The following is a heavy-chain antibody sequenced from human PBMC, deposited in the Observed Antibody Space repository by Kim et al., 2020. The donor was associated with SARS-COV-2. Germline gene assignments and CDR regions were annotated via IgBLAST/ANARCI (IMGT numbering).Heavy chain of an antibody. CDR1: GFTFSSYS. Sequence: GGSLRLSCAASGFTFSSYSMNWVRQAPGKGLEWVSSISSSSSYIYYADSVKGRFTISRDNAKNSLYLQMNSLRAEDTAVYYCARAPGSPEPARDYYYYMDVWGQATTVTVYS. V-gene: IGHV3-21*01. D-gene: IGHD2-2*01. CDR2: ISSSSSYI. CDR3: ARAPGSPEPARDYYYYMDV. J-gene: IGHJ6*03.